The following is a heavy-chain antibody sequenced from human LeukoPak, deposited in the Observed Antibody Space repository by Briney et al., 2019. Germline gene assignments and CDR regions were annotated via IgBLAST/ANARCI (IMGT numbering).Heavy chain of an antibody. J-gene: IGHJ5*02. V-gene: IGHV3-30*04. CDR1: GFTFSSYV. CDR2: ISSDGSNK. Sequence: GGSLRLSCAASGFTFSSYVMQWVRQVPGKGLEWVAVISSDGSNKYYTDSVKGRFTISRDNAKNSLYLQMNSLRAEDTAVYYCARGIVVSGFDPWGQGTLVTVSS. D-gene: IGHD2-2*01. CDR3: ARGIVVSGFDP.